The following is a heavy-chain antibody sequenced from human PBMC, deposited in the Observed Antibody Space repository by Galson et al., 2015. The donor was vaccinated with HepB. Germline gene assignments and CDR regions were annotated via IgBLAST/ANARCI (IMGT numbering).Heavy chain of an antibody. CDR3: AKGLAGTTFVEREIN. Sequence: SLRLSCAASGFTFSSYGMHWVRQAPGKGLEWVAVISYDGSNKYYADSVKGRFTISRDNSKNTLYLQMNSLRAEDTAVYYCAKGLAGTTFVEREINWGQGTLVTVSS. V-gene: IGHV3-30*18. D-gene: IGHD1-1*01. CDR1: GFTFSSYG. J-gene: IGHJ4*02. CDR2: ISYDGSNK.